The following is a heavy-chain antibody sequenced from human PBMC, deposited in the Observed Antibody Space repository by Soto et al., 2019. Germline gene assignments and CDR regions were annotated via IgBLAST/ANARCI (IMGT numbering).Heavy chain of an antibody. Sequence: QVQLVESGGGVVQPGRSLRLSCAASGFTFSSYAMHWVRQAPGKGLEWVAVISYDGSNKYYADSVKGRFTISRDNSKNTLYLQMNSRRAEDTAVYYCARDPFGFGDYWGQGTLVTVSS. CDR3: ARDPFGFGDY. CDR1: GFTFSSYA. D-gene: IGHD3-10*01. V-gene: IGHV3-30-3*01. J-gene: IGHJ4*02. CDR2: ISYDGSNK.